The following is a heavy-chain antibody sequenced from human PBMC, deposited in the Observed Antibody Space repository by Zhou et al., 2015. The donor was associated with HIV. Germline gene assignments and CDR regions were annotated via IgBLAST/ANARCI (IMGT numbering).Heavy chain of an antibody. V-gene: IGHV1-2*02. CDR2: IDPNSGRT. J-gene: IGHJ5*02. CDR1: GYSFNDFY. Sequence: QVQLVQSGAEVKKPGASVKVSCAASGYSFNDFYIHWVRQAPGQKLEWMGWIDPNSGRTEYAQNFQGRVTMTRDTSISTAYVELSRLTSDDTAMYYCANAIRGAQTGPFDPWGQGTLVTVSS. CDR3: ANAIRGAQTGPFDP. D-gene: IGHD3-10*01.